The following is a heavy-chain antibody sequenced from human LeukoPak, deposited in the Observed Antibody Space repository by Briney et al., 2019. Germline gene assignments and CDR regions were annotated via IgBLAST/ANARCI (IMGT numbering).Heavy chain of an antibody. J-gene: IGHJ5*02. CDR1: GGSISAYY. D-gene: IGHD4/OR15-4a*01. Sequence: SETLSLTCTVSGGSISAYYWSWIRQPPGRGLEWIGYIYYSGSASYNTSLNSRLTISLDTSKNQFSLRLRSVTAADTALYFCARESEGCFDPWGQGTLVTVSS. CDR2: IYYSGSA. CDR3: ARESEGCFDP. V-gene: IGHV4-59*01.